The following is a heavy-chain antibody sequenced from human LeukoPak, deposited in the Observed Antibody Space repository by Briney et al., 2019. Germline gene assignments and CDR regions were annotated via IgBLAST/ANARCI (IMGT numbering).Heavy chain of an antibody. CDR1: GYTFTGYY. D-gene: IGHD3-22*01. CDR2: INPNSGGT. CDR3: ARESGSSGYYHDAFDI. Sequence: ASVKVSCKASGYTFTGYYMHWVRQAPGQGLEWMGWINPNSGGTNYAQKFQGRVTMTRDTSISTAYMELSRPRSDDTAVYYCARESGSSGYYHDAFDIWGQGTMVTVSS. V-gene: IGHV1-2*02. J-gene: IGHJ3*02.